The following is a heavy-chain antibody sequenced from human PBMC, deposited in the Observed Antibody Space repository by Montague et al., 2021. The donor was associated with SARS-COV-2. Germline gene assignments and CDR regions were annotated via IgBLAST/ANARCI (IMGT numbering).Heavy chain of an antibody. V-gene: IGHV3-21*01. D-gene: IGHD6-19*01. CDR3: ARNLGSGWAFFDY. J-gene: IGHJ4*02. Sequence: SQRLSCAASGFTFSSYSMNWVRQAPGKGLEWVSSISSSSYIYYADSVKGRFTISRDNAKNSLYLQMNSLRAEDTAVYYCARNLGSGWAFFDYWGQGTLVTVSS. CDR1: GFTFSSYS. CDR2: ISSSSYI.